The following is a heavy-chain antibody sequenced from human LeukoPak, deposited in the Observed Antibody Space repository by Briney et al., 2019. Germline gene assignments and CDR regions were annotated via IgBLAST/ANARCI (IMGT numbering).Heavy chain of an antibody. D-gene: IGHD2-2*01. J-gene: IGHJ4*02. CDR3: ARGPELGYCSSTSCPIDY. Sequence: KPGGSLRLSCAASGFTFSSYSMNWVRQAPGKGLEWVSSISSSSSYIYYEDSVKGRFTISRDNAKNSLYLQMNSLRAEDTAVYYCARGPELGYCSSTSCPIDYWGQGTLVTVSS. CDR2: ISSSSSYI. CDR1: GFTFSSYS. V-gene: IGHV3-21*01.